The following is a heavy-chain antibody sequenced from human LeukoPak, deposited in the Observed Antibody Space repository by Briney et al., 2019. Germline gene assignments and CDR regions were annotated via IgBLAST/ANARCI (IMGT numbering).Heavy chain of an antibody. CDR3: ARGDYYDSSGSAYYYYYMDV. CDR2: INPNSGGT. J-gene: IGHJ6*03. Sequence: ASVKLSCTASGCTFTGYDMHWVRQAPGQGLEWMGWINPNSGGTNYAQKFQGRVTMTRDTSISTAYMELSRLRSDDTAVYYCARGDYYDSSGSAYYYYYMDVWGKGTTVTVSS. CDR1: GCTFTGYD. D-gene: IGHD3-22*01. V-gene: IGHV1-2*02.